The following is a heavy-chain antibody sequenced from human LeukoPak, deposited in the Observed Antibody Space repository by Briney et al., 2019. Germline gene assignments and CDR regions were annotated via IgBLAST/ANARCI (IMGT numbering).Heavy chain of an antibody. J-gene: IGHJ4*02. CDR2: INPNSGGT. CDR1: GYTFTGYY. CDR3: AREKPYCSGGSCCASFDY. V-gene: IGHV1-2*02. Sequence: ASVKVSCKASGYTFTGYYMHWVRQAPGQGLEWMGWINPNSGGTNYAQKFQGRVTMTRDTSISTAYMELSRLRSDDTAVYYCAREKPYCSGGSCCASFDYWGQGTLVTVSS. D-gene: IGHD2-15*01.